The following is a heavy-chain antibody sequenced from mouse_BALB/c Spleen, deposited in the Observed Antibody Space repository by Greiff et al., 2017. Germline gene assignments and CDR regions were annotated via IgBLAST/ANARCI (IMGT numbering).Heavy chain of an antibody. J-gene: IGHJ2*01. CDR1: GFTFSSYT. Sequence: EVMLVESGGGLVQPGGSLKLSCAASGFTFSSYTMSWVRQTPEKRLEWVAYISNGGGSTYYPDTVKGRFTISRDNAKNTLYLQMSSLKSEDTAMYYCARHIGYQYYFDYWGQGTTLTVSS. V-gene: IGHV5-12-2*01. CDR2: ISNGGGST. CDR3: ARHIGYQYYFDY. D-gene: IGHD2-14*01.